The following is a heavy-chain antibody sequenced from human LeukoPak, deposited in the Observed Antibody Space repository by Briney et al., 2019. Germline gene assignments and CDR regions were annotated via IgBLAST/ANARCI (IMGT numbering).Heavy chain of an antibody. J-gene: IGHJ6*02. Sequence: GGSLRLSCAASGFSVSSNYMSWVRQAPGKGLEWASVIYSGGTTYYADSVKGRFTISRDNSKNTLYLQMNSLRAEDTAVYYCARDRPRAVWGQGTTVTVSS. V-gene: IGHV3-53*01. CDR1: GFSVSSNY. CDR2: IYSGGTT. CDR3: ARDRPRAV.